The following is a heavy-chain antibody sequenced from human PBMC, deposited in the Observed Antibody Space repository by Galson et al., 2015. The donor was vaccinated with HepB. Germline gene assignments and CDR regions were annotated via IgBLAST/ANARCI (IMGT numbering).Heavy chain of an antibody. D-gene: IGHD3-9*01. J-gene: IGHJ3*02. Sequence: SLRLSCAASGFTFSSYGMHWVRQAPGKGLEWVAVIWYDGSNKYYADSVKGRFTISRDNSKNTLYLQMNSLRAEDTAVYYCARGGWDDILTGYPPHDAFDIWGQGTMVTVYS. V-gene: IGHV3-33*08. CDR3: ARGGWDDILTGYPPHDAFDI. CDR1: GFTFSSYG. CDR2: IWYDGSNK.